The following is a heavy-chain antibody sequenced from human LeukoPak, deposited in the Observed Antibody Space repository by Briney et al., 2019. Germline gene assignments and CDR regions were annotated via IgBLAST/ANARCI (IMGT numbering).Heavy chain of an antibody. CDR1: GGSVSISSYY. D-gene: IGHD3-9*01. Sequence: SETLSLTCTVSGGSVSISSYYWGWIRQPPGKGLEWIANIYYSGSTYYNPSLKNRVTISISTSKNQFSLKLTSVTAADTAVYYCASVTGYYWEIDYWGQGTLVTVSS. CDR2: IYYSGST. V-gene: IGHV4-39*07. J-gene: IGHJ4*02. CDR3: ASVTGYYWEIDY.